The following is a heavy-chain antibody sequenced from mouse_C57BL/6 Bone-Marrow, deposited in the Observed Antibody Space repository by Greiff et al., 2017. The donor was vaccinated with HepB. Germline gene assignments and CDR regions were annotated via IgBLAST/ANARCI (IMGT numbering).Heavy chain of an antibody. CDR1: GYTFTSYG. V-gene: IGHV1-81*01. D-gene: IGHD2-3*01. CDR3: AGGYSSYFDY. Sequence: QVQLKESGAELARPGASVKLSCKASGYTFTSYGISWVKQRTGQGLEWIGEIYPRSGNTYYNEKFKGKATLTADKSSSTAYMELRSLTSEDSAVYFCAGGYSSYFDYWGQGTTLTVSS. CDR2: IYPRSGNT. J-gene: IGHJ2*01.